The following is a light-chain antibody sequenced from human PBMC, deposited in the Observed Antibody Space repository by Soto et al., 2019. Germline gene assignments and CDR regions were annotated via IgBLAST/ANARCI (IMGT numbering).Light chain of an antibody. CDR1: QGLVHSDGNTY. V-gene: IGKV2-24*01. CDR2: EIS. CDR3: MQATQFPYT. Sequence: DIVMTQTPLSSPVTLGQPASISCRSSQGLVHSDGNTYLCWLQQRPGQPPRLLIYEISNRFSGVPDRFSGSGAGTDFTLKISRVEAEDVGIYYCMQATQFPYTFGQGTKLEIK. J-gene: IGKJ2*01.